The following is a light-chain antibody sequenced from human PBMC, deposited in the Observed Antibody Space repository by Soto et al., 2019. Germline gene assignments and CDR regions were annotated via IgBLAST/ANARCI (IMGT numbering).Light chain of an antibody. CDR3: QQYGSSPWT. V-gene: IGKV3-20*01. CDR2: GAF. CDR1: QSVSSSY. Sequence: ENVLSQSPGTLSLSPGERATLSCRASQSVSSSYLAWYQQKPGQAPRLVIYGAFSRATDIPDRFSGSGSGTDFTLTISRLEPEDFAVYYCQQYGSSPWTFGQGTKVELK. J-gene: IGKJ1*01.